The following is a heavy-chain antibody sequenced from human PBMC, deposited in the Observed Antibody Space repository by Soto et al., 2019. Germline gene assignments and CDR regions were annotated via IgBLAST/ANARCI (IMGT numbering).Heavy chain of an antibody. J-gene: IGHJ4*02. D-gene: IGHD3-16*01. CDR3: ARGYYPRDGYTGHGY. CDR2: INPSGGST. V-gene: IGHV1-46*01. Sequence: GASVKVSCKASGYTFTSYYMHWVRQAPGQGLEWMGIINPSGGSTSYAQKFQGRVTMTRDTSTSTVYMELSSLRSEDTAVYYCARGYYPRDGYTGHGYWGQGTLVTVSS. CDR1: GYTFTSYY.